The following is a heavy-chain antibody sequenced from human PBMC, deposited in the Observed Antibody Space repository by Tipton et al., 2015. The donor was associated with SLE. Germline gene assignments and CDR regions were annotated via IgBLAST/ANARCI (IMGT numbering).Heavy chain of an antibody. CDR2: INHSGST. CDR1: GGSFSGYY. CDR3: ARSCYDFWSGWGDYHYGMDV. Sequence: LRLSCAVYGGSFSGYYWSWIRQPPGKGLEWIGEINHSGSTNYNPSLKSRVAISVDTSKNQFSLKLSSVTAADTAVYYCARSCYDFWSGWGDYHYGMDVWGQGTTVTVSS. D-gene: IGHD3-3*01. J-gene: IGHJ6*02. V-gene: IGHV4-34*01.